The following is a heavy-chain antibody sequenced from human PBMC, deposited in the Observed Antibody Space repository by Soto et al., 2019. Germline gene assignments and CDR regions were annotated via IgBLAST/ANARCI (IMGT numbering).Heavy chain of an antibody. V-gene: IGHV3-30*18. CDR3: AKAGGRRWTPFDP. Sequence: LRRSGSASGSIFRNYGMHWVRQAPGMGLEWVAVISDDGSYQYYADSVQGRFTVSRDNSKNTLYLQMNSLRTEDTAVYYCAKAGGRRWTPFDPWGQGTLVTVYS. CDR1: GSIFRNYG. CDR2: ISDDGSYQ. J-gene: IGHJ5*02. D-gene: IGHD1-26*01.